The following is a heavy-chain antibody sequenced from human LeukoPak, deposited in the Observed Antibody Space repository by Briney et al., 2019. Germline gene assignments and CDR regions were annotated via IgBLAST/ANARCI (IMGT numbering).Heavy chain of an antibody. Sequence: GGSLRLSCAASGFTFSSYWMSWVRQAPGKGLEWVANIKQDGSEKYYVDSVKGRFTISRDNAKNPLYLQMNSLRAEDTAVYYCAREVARQGSGWYLDYWGQGTLVTVSS. CDR2: IKQDGSEK. V-gene: IGHV3-7*01. CDR1: GFTFSSYW. J-gene: IGHJ4*02. CDR3: AREVARQGSGWYLDY. D-gene: IGHD6-19*01.